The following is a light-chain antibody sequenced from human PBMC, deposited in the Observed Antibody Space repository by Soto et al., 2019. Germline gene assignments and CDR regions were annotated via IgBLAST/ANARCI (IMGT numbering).Light chain of an antibody. V-gene: IGKV4-1*01. CDR3: QQYYSSPPT. CDR1: QSVLYSSNNKNY. Sequence: DIVMTQSPDSLAVSLGERATTNCKSSQSVLYSSNNKNYLAWYQHKPGQPPKLLFYWASTRESGVRDRFSGSGSGTDFTLTISSLQAEDVAVYYCQQYYSSPPTFGQGTKLEIK. CDR2: WAS. J-gene: IGKJ2*01.